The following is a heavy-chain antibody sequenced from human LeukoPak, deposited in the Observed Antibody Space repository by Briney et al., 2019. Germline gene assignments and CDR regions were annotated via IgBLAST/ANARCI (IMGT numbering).Heavy chain of an antibody. V-gene: IGHV3-30-3*01. CDR3: ARSEMTNQFDYYYGMDV. J-gene: IGHJ6*02. CDR1: GFTFSSYA. Sequence: GGSLRLSCAASGFTFSSYAMHWVRQAPGKGLVWVAVISYDGSNKYYADSVKGRFTISRDNSKNTLYLQMNSLRAEDTAVYYCARSEMTNQFDYYYGMDVWGQGTTVTVSS. D-gene: IGHD4-11*01. CDR2: ISYDGSNK.